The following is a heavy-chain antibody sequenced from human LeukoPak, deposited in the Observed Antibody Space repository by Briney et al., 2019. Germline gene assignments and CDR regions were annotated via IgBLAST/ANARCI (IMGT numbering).Heavy chain of an antibody. CDR1: GFTFSNSW. V-gene: IGHV3-7*01. CDR2: INQDENKK. J-gene: IGHJ3*02. D-gene: IGHD2-21*01. Sequence: PGGSLRLSCVASGFTFSNSWMTWVRQVPGKGLEWVANINQDENKKNYVDSVKGRFTVSRDNAKNSLYLQMNNLRADDTAIYYCARDYSPSMSGSLGYDAFDIWGLGTMVTVSS. CDR3: ARDYSPSMSGSLGYDAFDI.